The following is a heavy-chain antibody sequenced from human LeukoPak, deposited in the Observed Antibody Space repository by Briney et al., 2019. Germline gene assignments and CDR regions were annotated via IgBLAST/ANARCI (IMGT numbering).Heavy chain of an antibody. CDR1: GGTFSNYA. D-gene: IGHD6-6*01. Sequence: ASVKVSCKASGGTFSNYAISWVRQAPGQGLEWMGWISAYNGNTNYAQKLQGRVTMTTDTSTSTAYMELRSLRSDDTAVYYCARDQSLKQLVNFDYWGQGTLVTVSS. CDR2: ISAYNGNT. J-gene: IGHJ4*02. CDR3: ARDQSLKQLVNFDY. V-gene: IGHV1-18*01.